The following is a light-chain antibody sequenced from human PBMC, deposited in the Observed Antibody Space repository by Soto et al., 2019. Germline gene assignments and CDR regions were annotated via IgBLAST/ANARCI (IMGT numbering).Light chain of an antibody. V-gene: IGKV1-17*01. CDR1: QDLDRW. CDR3: LHHNSYPRP. J-gene: IGKJ1*01. CDR2: AAS. Sequence: DIQMTQSTSSLSSSVLDRFTITCEASQDLDRWLAWYQQKPGEAPKVLIFAASSLQSGVPSRFSGSGSGTEFTLTISSLQPEDFATYYCLHHNSYPRPFGQGTKVDIK.